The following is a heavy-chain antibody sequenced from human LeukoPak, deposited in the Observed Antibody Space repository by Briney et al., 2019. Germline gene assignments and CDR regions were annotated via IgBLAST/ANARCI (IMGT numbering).Heavy chain of an antibody. V-gene: IGHV4-34*01. CDR2: INHSGST. J-gene: IGHJ4*02. D-gene: IGHD3-10*01. Sequence: SETLSLTCAVYGGSFSGYYWSWIRQPPGKGLEWIGEINHSGSTNYNPSLESRVTISEDMSKNQFSLKLSSVTAADTAFYNCARGEGSGSYMSYFDYWGQGALVTVSS. CDR1: GGSFSGYY. CDR3: ARGEGSGSYMSYFDY.